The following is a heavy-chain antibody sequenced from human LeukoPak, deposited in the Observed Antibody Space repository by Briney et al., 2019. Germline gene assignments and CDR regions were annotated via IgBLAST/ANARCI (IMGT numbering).Heavy chain of an antibody. D-gene: IGHD2-2*01. CDR2: FYYSGST. V-gene: IGHV4-39*07. J-gene: IGHJ5*02. CDR3: ARAGQLLVNWFDP. CDR1: GGSITSSSYY. Sequence: SETLSLTCTVSGGSITSSSYYWGWIRQPPGKGLQWIGSFYYSGSTNYNPSLKSRVTISVDTSKNQFSLKLSSVTAADTAVYYCARAGQLLVNWFDPWGQGTLVTVSS.